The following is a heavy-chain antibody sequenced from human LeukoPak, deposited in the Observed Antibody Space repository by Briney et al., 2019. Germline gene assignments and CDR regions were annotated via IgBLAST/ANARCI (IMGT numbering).Heavy chain of an antibody. Sequence: GGSLRLSCAASGFTFDDYAMHWVRQAPGKGLEWVSLISGDGGTTYYADSVKGRFTISRDNSKNSLHLQMNSLRTEDTALYYCAKVTVWCGRMDVWGQGTTVTVSS. D-gene: IGHD2-21*01. CDR1: GFTFDDYA. J-gene: IGHJ6*02. CDR3: AKVTVWCGRMDV. CDR2: ISGDGGTT. V-gene: IGHV3-43*02.